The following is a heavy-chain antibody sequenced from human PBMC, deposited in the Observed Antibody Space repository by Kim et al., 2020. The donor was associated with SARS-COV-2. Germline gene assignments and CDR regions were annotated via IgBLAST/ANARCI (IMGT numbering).Heavy chain of an antibody. Sequence: GGSLRLSCAASGFTFSDYYMSWIRQAPGKGLEWVSYLSSSSSYTNYADSVKGRFTISRDNAKNSLYLQMNSLRAEDTAVYYCARDRSIKPYYYDSSGYYIFDYWGQGTLVTVSS. D-gene: IGHD3-22*01. CDR3: ARDRSIKPYYYDSSGYYIFDY. CDR1: GFTFSDYY. V-gene: IGHV3-11*06. J-gene: IGHJ4*02. CDR2: LSSSSSYT.